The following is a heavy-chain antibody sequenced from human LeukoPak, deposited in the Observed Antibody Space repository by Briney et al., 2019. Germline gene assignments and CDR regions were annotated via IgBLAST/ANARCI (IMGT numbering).Heavy chain of an antibody. J-gene: IGHJ4*02. CDR2: ISYDGSNK. V-gene: IGHV3-30*04. D-gene: IGHD5-24*01. Sequence: GGSLRLSCAASGFTFSSYAMHWVRQAPGKGLEWVAVISYDGSNKYYADSVKGRFTISRDNSKNTLYLQMNSLRAEDTAVYYCARGAPSGEMATLQSPDFDYWGQGTLVTVSS. CDR3: ARGAPSGEMATLQSPDFDY. CDR1: GFTFSSYA.